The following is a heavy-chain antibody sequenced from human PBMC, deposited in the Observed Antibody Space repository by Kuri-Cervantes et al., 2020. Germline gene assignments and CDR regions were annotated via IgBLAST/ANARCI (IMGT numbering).Heavy chain of an antibody. CDR1: GFTVSSNY. Sequence: ETLSLTCAASGFTVSSNYMSWVRQAPGKGLEWVSVIYSCGSTYYADSVKGRFTISRDNSKNTLYLQMNSLRAEDTALYYCAKSRDLIVVVSSFDYWGQGTLVTVSS. CDR3: AKSRDLIVVVSSFDY. V-gene: IGHV3-53*05. D-gene: IGHD3-22*01. J-gene: IGHJ4*02. CDR2: IYSCGST.